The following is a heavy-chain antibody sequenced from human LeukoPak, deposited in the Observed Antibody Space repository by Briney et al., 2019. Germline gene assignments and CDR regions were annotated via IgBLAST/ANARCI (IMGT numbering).Heavy chain of an antibody. Sequence: PGGPLTLSCRASGFTFSSYAMHWVRQAPGKGLEYVSAISRNGGSTYYANSVKGRFTISRDNSKNTLYLQMGSLRAEDMAVYYCARDSIHSSTMVRGVHYFDYWGQGTLVTVSS. CDR2: ISRNGGST. D-gene: IGHD3-10*01. CDR3: ARDSIHSSTMVRGVHYFDY. CDR1: GFTFSSYA. J-gene: IGHJ4*02. V-gene: IGHV3-64*01.